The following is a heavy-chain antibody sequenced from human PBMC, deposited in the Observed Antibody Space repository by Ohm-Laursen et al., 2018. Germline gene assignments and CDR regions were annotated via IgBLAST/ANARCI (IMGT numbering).Heavy chain of an antibody. D-gene: IGHD3/OR15-3a*01. CDR3: ARDRDWAIDY. CDR2: IDISARTI. V-gene: IGHV3-11*04. Sequence: SLRLSCAASGFTFSDSYMSWIHQAPGKGLEWVSYIDISARTIFYADSVKGRFTISRDNAENLLYLQMDRLRDDDTAVYYCARDRDWAIDYWGQGTLVTVSS. J-gene: IGHJ4*02. CDR1: GFTFSDSY.